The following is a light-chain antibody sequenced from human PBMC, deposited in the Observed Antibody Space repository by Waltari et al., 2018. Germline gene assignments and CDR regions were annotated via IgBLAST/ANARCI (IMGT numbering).Light chain of an antibody. J-gene: IGKJ1*01. CDR3: QQYYITPWT. CDR1: ESVLYSANNKNY. Sequence: DIVMTQSPDSLAVSLGERATINCKSSESVLYSANNKNYLAWFQQIPGQPPKLLISWASTRESGVPDRFNGSVSGTDFTLTISSLLAEDVAVYYCQQYYITPWTFGQGTKVEIK. CDR2: WAS. V-gene: IGKV4-1*01.